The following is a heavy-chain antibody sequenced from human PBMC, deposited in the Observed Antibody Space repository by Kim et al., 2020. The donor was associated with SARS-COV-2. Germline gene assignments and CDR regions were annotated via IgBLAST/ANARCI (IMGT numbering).Heavy chain of an antibody. Sequence: YAQKLQGRVTMTTDTSTSTAYMGLRSLRSDDTAVYYCARSDTVVVVPRGYWGQGTLVTVSS. D-gene: IGHD3-22*01. CDR3: ARSDTVVVVPRGY. V-gene: IGHV1-18*01. J-gene: IGHJ4*02.